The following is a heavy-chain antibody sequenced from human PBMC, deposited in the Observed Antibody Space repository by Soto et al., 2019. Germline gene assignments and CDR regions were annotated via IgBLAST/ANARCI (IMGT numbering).Heavy chain of an antibody. CDR2: ISYDGSNK. V-gene: IGHV3-30*18. D-gene: IGHD2-15*01. CDR3: AKVPLPGYCSGGSCYSFDY. Sequence: QVQLVESGGGVVQPGRSLRLSCAASGFTFSSYGTHWVRQAPGKGLEWVAVISYDGSNKYYADSVKGRFTISRDNSKNTPYLQMNSLREEDTAVYYCAKVPLPGYCSGGSCYSFDYWGQGTLVTVSS. CDR1: GFTFSSYG. J-gene: IGHJ4*02.